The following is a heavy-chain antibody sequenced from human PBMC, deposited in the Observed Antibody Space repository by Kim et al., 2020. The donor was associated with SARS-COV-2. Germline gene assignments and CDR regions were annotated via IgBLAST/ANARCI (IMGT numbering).Heavy chain of an antibody. CDR3: ARDTGGPLVIKHDWYFDL. D-gene: IGHD3-16*02. CDR1: GFTFSSYG. J-gene: IGHJ2*01. V-gene: IGHV3-33*01. Sequence: GGSLRLSCAASGFTFSSYGMHWVRQAPGKGLEWVAVIWYDGSNKYYADSVKGRFTISRDNSKNTLYLQMNSLRAEDTAVYYCARDTGGPLVIKHDWYFDLWGPGTLFTVSS. CDR2: IWYDGSNK.